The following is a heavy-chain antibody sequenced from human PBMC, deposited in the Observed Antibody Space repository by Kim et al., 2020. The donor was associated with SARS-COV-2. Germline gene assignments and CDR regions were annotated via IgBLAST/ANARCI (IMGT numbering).Heavy chain of an antibody. CDR3: LGGYYFDY. J-gene: IGHJ4*02. D-gene: IGHD2-15*01. V-gene: IGHV1-3*01. CDR2: GDGYT. Sequence: GDGYTKYSEKFQGRVTVTRDTSASTAYMELSSLRSEDSAVFYCLGGYYFDYWGQGTLVTVSS.